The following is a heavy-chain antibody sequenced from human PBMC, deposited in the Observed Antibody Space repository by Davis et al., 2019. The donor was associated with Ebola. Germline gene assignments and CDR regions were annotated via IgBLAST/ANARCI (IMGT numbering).Heavy chain of an antibody. CDR3: ARHRKGWLQFGVDY. CDR2: IYPRDSDT. J-gene: IGHJ4*02. CDR1: GYTFSNNW. Sequence: GESLKISCKGSGYTFSNNWIAWVRQMPGKGLEWMGIIYPRDSDTRYSPSFQGQVTISADKSISTAYLQWSSLKASDTAMYYCARHRKGWLQFGVDYWGQGTLVTVSS. V-gene: IGHV5-51*01. D-gene: IGHD5-24*01.